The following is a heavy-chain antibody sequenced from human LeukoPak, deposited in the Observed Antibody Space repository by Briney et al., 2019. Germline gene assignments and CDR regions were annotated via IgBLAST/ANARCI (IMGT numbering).Heavy chain of an antibody. CDR1: GGSISSYY. J-gene: IGHJ5*02. D-gene: IGHD3-10*01. CDR2: IYYSEST. CDR3: ARHSVLLWFGEFGGGWFDP. Sequence: SETLSLTCTVSGGSISSYYWGWIRQPPGKGLEWIGSIYYSESTYYNPSLKSRVTISVDTSKNQFSLKLSSVTAADTAVYYCARHSVLLWFGEFGGGWFDPWGQGTLVTVSS. V-gene: IGHV4-39*01.